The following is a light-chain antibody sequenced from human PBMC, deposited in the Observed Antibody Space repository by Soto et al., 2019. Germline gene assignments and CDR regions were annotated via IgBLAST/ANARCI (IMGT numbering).Light chain of an antibody. Sequence: VLTQSPATLSLSPGEGASLSCRASQSISKYLAWYQQKPGRAPRLLIYDATNRATGIPARFSGSGYGTDFTLTISSLEPEDFAVYFCQERSHWPSLTFGGGTKVEI. CDR1: QSISKY. CDR2: DAT. V-gene: IGKV3-11*01. CDR3: QERSHWPSLT. J-gene: IGKJ4*01.